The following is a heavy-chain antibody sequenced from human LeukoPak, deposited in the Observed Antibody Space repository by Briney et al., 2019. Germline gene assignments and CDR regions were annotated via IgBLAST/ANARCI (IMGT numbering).Heavy chain of an antibody. Sequence: ASVNVSCKASGYTFTSYAMHWVRQAPGQRLEWMGWINAGNGNTKYSQKFQGRVTITRDTSASTAYMELSSLRSEDTAVYYCARAPRVRFLEWLTGMDVWGQGTTVTVSS. CDR3: ARAPRVRFLEWLTGMDV. V-gene: IGHV1-3*01. CDR2: INAGNGNT. J-gene: IGHJ6*02. CDR1: GYTFTSYA. D-gene: IGHD3-3*01.